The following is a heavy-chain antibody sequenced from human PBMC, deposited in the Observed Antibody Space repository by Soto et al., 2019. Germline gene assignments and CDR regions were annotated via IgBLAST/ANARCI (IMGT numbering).Heavy chain of an antibody. D-gene: IGHD3-10*01. CDR1: GFTFTNFG. CDR2: IGTSGATT. V-gene: IGHV3-23*04. Sequence: EVQLVESGGGLVQPGGSLRLSCAASGFTFTNFGMSWVRQAPGKGLEWVSSIGTSGATTYYADSVKGRFTISRDNSKNTLSLQMNSLRAEDTAVYYCAKLRNYYGSDFWGQGTLVAVAS. CDR3: AKLRNYYGSDF. J-gene: IGHJ4*02.